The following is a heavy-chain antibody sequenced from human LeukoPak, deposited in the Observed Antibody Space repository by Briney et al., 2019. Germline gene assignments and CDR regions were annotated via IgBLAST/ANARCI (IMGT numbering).Heavy chain of an antibody. CDR1: GFTFNNYA. J-gene: IGHJ4*02. CDR2: IYSGGST. CDR3: ARGERWTYLDY. Sequence: GGSLRLSCAASGFTFNNYAMNWVRQAPGKGLEWVSIIYSGGSTYCADSVKGRFTISRDNSKNTLYLQMNSLRAEDTAVYYCARGERWTYLDYWGQGTLVTVSS. V-gene: IGHV3-53*01. D-gene: IGHD2-15*01.